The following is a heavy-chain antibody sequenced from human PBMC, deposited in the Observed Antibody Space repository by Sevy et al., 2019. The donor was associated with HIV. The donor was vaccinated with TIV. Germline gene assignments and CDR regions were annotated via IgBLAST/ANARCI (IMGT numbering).Heavy chain of an antibody. V-gene: IGHV4-31*03. CDR3: ARWHDFWSGYYTGYYYGMDV. CDR2: IYYSGTT. Sequence: SETLSLTCTVSGGSISSGGYYWTWIRQHPGKGLEWIGYIYYSGTTYYNPSLKSRVTISVDTSKNQFSPKLSSGTAADTAVYYCARWHDFWSGYYTGYYYGMDVWGQGTTVTVSS. D-gene: IGHD3-3*01. CDR1: GGSISSGGYY. J-gene: IGHJ6*02.